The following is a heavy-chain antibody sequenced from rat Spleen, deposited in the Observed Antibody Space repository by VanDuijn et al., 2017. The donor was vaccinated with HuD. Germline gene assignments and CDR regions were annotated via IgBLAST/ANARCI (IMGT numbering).Heavy chain of an antibody. D-gene: IGHD1-2*01. J-gene: IGHJ1*01. CDR1: GFTFNNYW. CDR2: ISTGGGNT. CDR3: ARHGQLYPYWYFDF. V-gene: IGHV5-31*01. Sequence: EVQLVESGGGLVQPGRSLKLSCVASGFTFNNYWMTWIRQAPGKGLEWVASISTGGGNTYYRDSVKGRFTISRDNAKNTQYLQMDSLRSEDTATYYCARHGQLYPYWYFDFWGPGTMVTVSS.